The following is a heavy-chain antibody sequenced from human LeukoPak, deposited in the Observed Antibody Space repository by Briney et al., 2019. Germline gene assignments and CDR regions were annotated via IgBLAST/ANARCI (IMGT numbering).Heavy chain of an antibody. D-gene: IGHD3-16*01. V-gene: IGHV4-59*12. CDR2: IYYSGST. CDR3: ATPAGGPYDY. CDR1: GGSISSYY. J-gene: IGHJ4*02. Sequence: PSETLSLTCTVSGGSISSYYWSWIRQPPGKGLEWIGYIYYSGSTYYNPSLKSRVTISVDTSKNQFSLKLSSVTAADTAVYYCATPAGGPYDYWGQGTLVTVSS.